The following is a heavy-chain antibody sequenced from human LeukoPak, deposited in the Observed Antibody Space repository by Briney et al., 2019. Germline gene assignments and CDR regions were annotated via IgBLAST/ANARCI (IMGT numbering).Heavy chain of an antibody. CDR2: INPEGAST. D-gene: IGHD6-19*01. CDR1: GFAFSTYW. V-gene: IGHV3-74*01. CDR3: ARGTAITAGIDF. Sequence: GGSLRLSCTASGFAFSTYWMFWVRQAPGKGLVWVSQINPEGASTTYGDPAKGRFTASRDNAKNALRLQMNSLRVDDTAVYYCARGTAITAGIDFWGQGTLVTVSS. J-gene: IGHJ4*02.